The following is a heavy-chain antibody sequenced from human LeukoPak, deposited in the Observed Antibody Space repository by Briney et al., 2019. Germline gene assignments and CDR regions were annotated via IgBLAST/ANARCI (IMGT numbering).Heavy chain of an antibody. CDR3: ARDSGYSSSWSRGDWFDH. V-gene: IGHV3-7*01. Sequence: GGSLRLSCAVSGFTFSNYWMSWVRQAPGKGLEWVAHIKQDGSEPYSVDSVEGRFIIARDNAKNSLYLQMNSLRAEDTAVYYWARDSGYSSSWSRGDWFDHWGQGTLVTVSS. CDR2: IKQDGSEP. CDR1: GFTFSNYW. J-gene: IGHJ5*02. D-gene: IGHD6-13*01.